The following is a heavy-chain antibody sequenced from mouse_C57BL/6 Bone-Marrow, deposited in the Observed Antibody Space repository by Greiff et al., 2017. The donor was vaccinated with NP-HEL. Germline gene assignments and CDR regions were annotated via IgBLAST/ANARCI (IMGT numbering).Heavy chain of an antibody. J-gene: IGHJ2*01. CDR1: GYTFTDYE. CDR2: IDPETGGT. Sequence: VQLQQSGAELVRPGASVTLSCKASGYTFTDYEMHWVKQTPVHGLEWIGAIDPETGGTAYNQKFKGKAILTADKSSSTAYMELRSLTSDDSAVYYCTGYYGSSFHFDYWGQGTTLTVSS. V-gene: IGHV1-15*01. CDR3: TGYYGSSFHFDY. D-gene: IGHD1-1*01.